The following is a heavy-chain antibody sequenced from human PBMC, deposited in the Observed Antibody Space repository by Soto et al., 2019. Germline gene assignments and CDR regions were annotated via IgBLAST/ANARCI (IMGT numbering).Heavy chain of an antibody. CDR3: ARERGGQRADRGYYYYGMDV. Sequence: SQTLSLTCAISGDSVSSNSAAWNWIRQSPSRGLEWLGRTYYRSKWYNDYAVSVKSRITINPDTSKNQFSLQLNSVTPEDTAVYYCARERGGQRADRGYYYYGMDVWGQGTTVTVSS. CDR2: TYYRSKWYN. J-gene: IGHJ6*02. CDR1: GDSVSSNSAA. V-gene: IGHV6-1*01. D-gene: IGHD6-25*01.